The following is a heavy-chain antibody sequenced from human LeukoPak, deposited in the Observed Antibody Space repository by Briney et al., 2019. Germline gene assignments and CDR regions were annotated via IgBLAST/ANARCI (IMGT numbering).Heavy chain of an antibody. Sequence: GGSLRLSCAASGFTFSSYAMSWVRQAPGKGLKWVEAISGSGGSTYYADSVKGRFTISRDNSKNTLYLQMTSLRAEDTAVYYCAKDPDIVVVPAPDYWGQGTLVTVSS. CDR2: ISGSGGST. J-gene: IGHJ4*02. CDR1: GFTFSSYA. CDR3: AKDPDIVVVPAPDY. V-gene: IGHV3-23*01. D-gene: IGHD2-2*01.